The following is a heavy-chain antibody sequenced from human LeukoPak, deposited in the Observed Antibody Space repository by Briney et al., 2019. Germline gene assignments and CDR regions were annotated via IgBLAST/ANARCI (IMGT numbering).Heavy chain of an antibody. D-gene: IGHD2-15*01. J-gene: IGHJ4*02. CDR3: AREMCSGGSCWTNY. Sequence: GGSLRLSCAVSGFTFSSYWMSWVREAPGKGLEWVANIKEDGSEKYYVDSVKGRSTISRDNAKNSLYLQMNSQRSEDTAVYYCAREMCSGGSCWTNYWGQGTLVTVSS. V-gene: IGHV3-7*04. CDR2: IKEDGSEK. CDR1: GFTFSSYW.